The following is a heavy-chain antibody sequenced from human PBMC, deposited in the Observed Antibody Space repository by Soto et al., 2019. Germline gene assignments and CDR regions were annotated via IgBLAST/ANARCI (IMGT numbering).Heavy chain of an antibody. CDR2: VFHRGTT. D-gene: IGHD3-3*01. J-gene: IGHJ4*02. CDR3: ASDFWTGYPLFDY. Sequence: KASETLSLTCNVSGSSISIAYYCGCVRQPPGRGLEWIGSVFHRGTTYYNPSLMSRVTISLDTSKNQFSLKLSSVTAADTAVYYCASDFWTGYPLFDYWGQGALVTVSS. CDR1: GSSISIAYY. V-gene: IGHV4-38-2*02.